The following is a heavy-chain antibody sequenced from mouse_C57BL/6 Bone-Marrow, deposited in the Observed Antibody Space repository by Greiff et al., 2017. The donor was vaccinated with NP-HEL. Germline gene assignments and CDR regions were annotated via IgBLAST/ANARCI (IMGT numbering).Heavy chain of an antibody. CDR3: ARSGGRFAY. Sequence: QVQLKESGAELAGPGASVKMSCKASGYTFTSYTMHWVKQRPGQGLEWIGYINPSSGYTKYNQKFKDKATLTADKSSSTAYMRLSSLTSEVSAVYYCARSGGRFAYWGQGTLVTVSA. D-gene: IGHD3-1*01. CDR1: GYTFTSYT. V-gene: IGHV1-4*01. J-gene: IGHJ3*01. CDR2: INPSSGYT.